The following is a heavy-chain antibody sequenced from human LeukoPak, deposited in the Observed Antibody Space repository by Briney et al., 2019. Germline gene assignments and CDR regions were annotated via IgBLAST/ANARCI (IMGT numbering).Heavy chain of an antibody. CDR3: ARRDYYDSSGYL. D-gene: IGHD3-22*01. V-gene: IGHV4-38-2*02. Sequence: SKTLSLTCSVSGYSISSGYYWGWIRQPPGKGLEWIGSIYYSGSTYYNPSLKSRVTISVDTSKNQFSLKLSSVTAADTAVYYCARRDYYDSSGYLWGQGTLVTVSS. CDR1: GYSISSGYY. J-gene: IGHJ5*02. CDR2: IYYSGST.